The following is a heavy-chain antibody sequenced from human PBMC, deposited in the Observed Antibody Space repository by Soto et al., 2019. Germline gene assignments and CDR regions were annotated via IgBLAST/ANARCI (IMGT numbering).Heavy chain of an antibody. CDR2: ISYDGSNK. J-gene: IGHJ3*02. Sequence: PGGSLRLSCAASGFTFSSYAMHWVRQAPGKGLEWVAVISYDGSNKYFADSVKGRFTISRDNSKNTLYLQMNSLRADDTVVYYCARDRYDSSGYTPDAFDIWGQGTMVTVSS. CDR3: ARDRYDSSGYTPDAFDI. CDR1: GFTFSSYA. D-gene: IGHD3-22*01. V-gene: IGHV3-30-3*01.